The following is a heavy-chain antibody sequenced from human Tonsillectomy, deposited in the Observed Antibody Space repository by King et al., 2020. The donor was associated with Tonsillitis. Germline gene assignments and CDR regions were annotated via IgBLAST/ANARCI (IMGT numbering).Heavy chain of an antibody. V-gene: IGHV5-51*01. CDR3: ARPVNNWHYGAGDNWFDP. J-gene: IGHJ5*02. CDR1: GYSFTSYW. CDR2: IYPGDSDT. Sequence: VQLVESGAEVKKPGESLKISCKGSGYSFTSYWIGWVRQMPGKGLEWMGIIYPGDSDTRYSPSFQGQVTISDDKSISTAYLQWSSMKASDTAMYYCARPVNNWHYGAGDNWFDPWGQGTLVTVSS. D-gene: IGHD1-7*01.